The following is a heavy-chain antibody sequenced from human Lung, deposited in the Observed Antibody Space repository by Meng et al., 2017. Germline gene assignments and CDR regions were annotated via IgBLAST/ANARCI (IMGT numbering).Heavy chain of an antibody. CDR3: ARGPTTMAHDFDY. CDR1: GGSFSDYY. J-gene: IGHJ4*02. V-gene: IGHV4-34*01. Sequence: VQLQQGGAGLLNLSETLSLTCVVSGGSFSDYYWSWIRQPPGKGLEWIGEINHSGSTNYNPSLESRATISVDTSQNNLSLKLSSVTAADSAVYYCARGPTTMAHDFDYWGQGTLVTVSS. D-gene: IGHD4-11*01. CDR2: INHSGST.